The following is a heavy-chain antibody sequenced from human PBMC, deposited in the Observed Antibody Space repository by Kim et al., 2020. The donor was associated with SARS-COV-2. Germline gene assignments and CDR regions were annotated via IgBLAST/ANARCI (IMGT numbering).Heavy chain of an antibody. V-gene: IGHV4-59*11. CDR1: GGSISSHY. CDR3: ARGPSAWRFDP. Sequence: SETLSLTCSVSGGSISSHYWSWIRRPPGEGLELLGYIYFTGSTNYNPSLKSRVTISVDTSKNQFFLKVTSVTAADTAVYYCARGPSAWRFDPWGQGTLVIVSP. D-gene: IGHD6-19*01. J-gene: IGHJ5*02. CDR2: IYFTGST.